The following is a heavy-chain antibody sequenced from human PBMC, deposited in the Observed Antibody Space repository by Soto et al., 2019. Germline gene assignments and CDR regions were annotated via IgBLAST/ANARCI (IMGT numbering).Heavy chain of an antibody. V-gene: IGHV1-69*08. D-gene: IGHD2-21*02. J-gene: IGHJ6*02. CDR2: IIPIIGTV. CDR1: GGTFSSYT. Sequence: QVQLVQSGAEVKKPWSSVKLSCKASGGTFSSYTLSWVRQAPGQGLEWMGRIIPIIGTVNYAQKLQGRVTITADKSTSTAYLERSSLRSEDTAVYYCARDRCGCDCYFAHYNGMDVWGQGTTVTVSS. CDR3: ARDRCGCDCYFAHYNGMDV.